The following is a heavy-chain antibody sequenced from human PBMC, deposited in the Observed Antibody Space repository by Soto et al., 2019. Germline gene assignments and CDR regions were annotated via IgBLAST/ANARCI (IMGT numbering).Heavy chain of an antibody. CDR2: ISYDGINK. D-gene: IGHD4-17*01. J-gene: IGHJ4*02. CDR3: ARRVTTVVTSESRFDY. V-gene: IGHV3-30-3*01. Sequence: LXLXCAASGFPFSSXGMHWVRQAPGKGLEWVAVISYDGINKYYADSVKGRFTISRENSNNTLYLQMNSLRAEETALYYCARRVTTVVTSESRFDYWGQGTLGTVS. CDR1: GFPFSSXG.